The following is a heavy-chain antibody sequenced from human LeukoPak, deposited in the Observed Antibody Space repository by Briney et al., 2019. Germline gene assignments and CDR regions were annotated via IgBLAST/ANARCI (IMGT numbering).Heavy chain of an antibody. CDR1: GFTFSSYW. V-gene: IGHV3-7*01. Sequence: GGSLRLSCAASGFTFSSYWMSWVRQAPGKGLEWVANIKEDGSEKYYVDSVKGRFTISTDNAKTSLYLQMNSLRAEDTAVYYCARDRGYYDSSGYYYDYWGQGTLVTVSS. CDR2: IKEDGSEK. D-gene: IGHD3-22*01. CDR3: ARDRGYYDSSGYYYDY. J-gene: IGHJ4*02.